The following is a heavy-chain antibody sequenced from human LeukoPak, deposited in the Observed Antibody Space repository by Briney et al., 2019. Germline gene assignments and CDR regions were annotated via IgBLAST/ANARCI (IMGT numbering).Heavy chain of an antibody. Sequence: PGGSLRLSCAASGFTFTTYDMHWVRQAPGKGLEWVAFIRYDGSNKYYADSVKGRFTISRDNSKNTLYLQMNSLRPEDTAVYHCAKGSLAYYYYMDVWGKGTTVTVSS. J-gene: IGHJ6*03. V-gene: IGHV3-30*02. CDR3: AKGSLAYYYYMDV. CDR2: IRYDGSNK. CDR1: GFTFTTYD.